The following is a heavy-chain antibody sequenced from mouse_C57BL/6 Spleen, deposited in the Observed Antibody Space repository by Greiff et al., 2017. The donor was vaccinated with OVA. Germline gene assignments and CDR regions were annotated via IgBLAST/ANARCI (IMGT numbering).Heavy chain of an antibody. Sequence: EVKLVESGGDLVKPGGSLKLSCAASGFTFSSYGMSWVRQTPDKRLEWVATISSGGSYTYYPDSVKGRFTISRDNAKNTLYLQMSSLKSEDTAMYYCARQEEVYYYGSRYIDVWGTGTTVTVSS. J-gene: IGHJ1*03. CDR2: ISSGGSYT. CDR3: ARQEEVYYYGSRYIDV. V-gene: IGHV5-6*02. D-gene: IGHD1-1*01. CDR1: GFTFSSYG.